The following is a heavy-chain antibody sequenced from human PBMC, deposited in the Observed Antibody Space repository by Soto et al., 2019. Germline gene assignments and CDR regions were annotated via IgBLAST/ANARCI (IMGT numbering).Heavy chain of an antibody. Sequence: SCGRRRVKQAPGQRLEWMGWINTGNGDTKYSQKFQGRVTITRDTSASTAYMDLSSLRSEDTAVYYCAEDRGGYDSDYRGQGTLVPVSS. CDR2: INTGNGDT. V-gene: IGHV1-3*04. J-gene: IGHJ4*02. D-gene: IGHD5-12*01. CDR1: SCG. CDR3: AEDRGGYDSDY.